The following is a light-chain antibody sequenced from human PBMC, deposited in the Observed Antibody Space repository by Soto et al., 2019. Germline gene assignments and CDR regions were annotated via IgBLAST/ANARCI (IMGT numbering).Light chain of an antibody. CDR1: GSNIGAGYD. CDR3: QSYDSSPSGSRV. CDR2: ANS. Sequence: QSVLTQPPSGSGAPGQRVTISCTGSGSNIGAGYDVHRYQQLPGRSPKLLMYANSNRPSGVPDRFSGSKSGTSASLAITGLQAEDEADYYCQSYDSSPSGSRVFGGGTKLTVL. J-gene: IGLJ2*01. V-gene: IGLV1-40*01.